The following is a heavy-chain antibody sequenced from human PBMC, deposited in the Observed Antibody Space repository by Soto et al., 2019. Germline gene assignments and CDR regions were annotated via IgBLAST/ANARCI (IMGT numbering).Heavy chain of an antibody. J-gene: IGHJ3*01. CDR3: ARRAFGSSRSFDL. Sequence: GGSLRLSCAASGFAFSSHPMRWVRQAPERGLEWVSGISDGGDLTYNADSVKGRFTISRDNSKNILFLQMNSLRAEDMALYYCARRAFGSSRSFDLWGQGTMVTVSS. CDR1: GFAFSSHP. V-gene: IGHV3-23*01. D-gene: IGHD6-6*01. CDR2: ISDGGDLT.